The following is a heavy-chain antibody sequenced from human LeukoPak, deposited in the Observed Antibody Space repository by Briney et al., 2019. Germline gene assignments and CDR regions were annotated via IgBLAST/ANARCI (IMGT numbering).Heavy chain of an antibody. J-gene: IGHJ4*02. D-gene: IGHD6-19*01. CDR1: GFTVSNKY. Sequence: GGSLRLSCAASGFTVSNKYMSWVRQAPGKGLEWVSVIYGGGNTFYADSVKGRFTISRDSSQNTLYLQMNSLRAEDTAVYYCARGSQAVAGLYFDFWGQGTLVTVSS. V-gene: IGHV3-53*01. CDR2: IYGGGNT. CDR3: ARGSQAVAGLYFDF.